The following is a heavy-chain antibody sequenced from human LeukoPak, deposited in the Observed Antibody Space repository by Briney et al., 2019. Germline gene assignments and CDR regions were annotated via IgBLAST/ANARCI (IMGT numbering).Heavy chain of an antibody. CDR3: ARRIQLWLRGGAFDI. V-gene: IGHV4-39*01. D-gene: IGHD5-18*01. CDR2: IYYSGST. CDR1: GGSISSSSYY. J-gene: IGHJ3*02. Sequence: SETLSLTCTVSGGSISSSSYYWGWIRQPPGKGLEWIGSIYYSGSTYYNPSLKSRVTISVDTSKNQFSLKLSSVTAADTAVYYCARRIQLWLRGGAFDIWGQGTMVTVSS.